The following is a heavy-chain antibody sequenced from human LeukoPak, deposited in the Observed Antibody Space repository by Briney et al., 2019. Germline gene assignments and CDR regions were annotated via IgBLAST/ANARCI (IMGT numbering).Heavy chain of an antibody. Sequence: KVSCKASGYTFTSYWIGWVRQMPGKGLEWMGIIYPGDSDTRYSPSFQGQVTISADKSISTAYLQWSSLKASDTAMYYCARRTPYYYDSSGYYLDYWGQGTLVTVSS. J-gene: IGHJ4*02. D-gene: IGHD3-22*01. CDR3: ARRTPYYYDSSGYYLDY. CDR2: IYPGDSDT. CDR1: GYTFTSYW. V-gene: IGHV5-51*01.